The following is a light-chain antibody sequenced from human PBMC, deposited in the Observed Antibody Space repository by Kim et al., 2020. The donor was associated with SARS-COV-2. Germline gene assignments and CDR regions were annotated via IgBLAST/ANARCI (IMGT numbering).Light chain of an antibody. Sequence: EIVLTQSPDTLCLSPGERATLSCRASQSVSSSSLAWYKQNRGQAPRLLIHGASIRAPGIPDRFSGSGSATDFTLTINRLEPEDSAVYYCQQSVDTPLTFGQGTRLEIK. CDR2: GAS. CDR3: QQSVDTPLT. V-gene: IGKV3-20*01. CDR1: QSVSSSS. J-gene: IGKJ5*01.